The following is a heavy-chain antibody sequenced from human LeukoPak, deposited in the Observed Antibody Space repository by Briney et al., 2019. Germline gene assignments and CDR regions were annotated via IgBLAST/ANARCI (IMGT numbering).Heavy chain of an antibody. CDR1: GGSISSYY. V-gene: IGHV4-59*04. Sequence: SETLSLTCTVSGGSISSYYWSWIRQPPGKGLEWIGSIYYSGSTRYNPSLKSRVTISIDTSKNQFSLKLRSVTAADTAVYYCARERIIAAAGRYWFDPWGQGTLVTVSS. J-gene: IGHJ5*02. CDR3: ARERIIAAAGRYWFDP. CDR2: IYYSGST. D-gene: IGHD6-13*01.